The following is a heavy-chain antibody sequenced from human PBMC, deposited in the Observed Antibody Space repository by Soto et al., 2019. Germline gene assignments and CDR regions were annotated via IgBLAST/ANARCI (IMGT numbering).Heavy chain of an antibody. Sequence: GGSLRLSCAASGFTFSSYAMSWVRQAPGKGLEWVSAISGSGGSTYYADSVKGRFTISRDNSKNTLYLQMNSLRAEDTAVYYCAKDLRLKYYYDSSSVDPLDAFDIWGQGTMVTV. CDR1: GFTFSSYA. CDR2: ISGSGGST. CDR3: AKDLRLKYYYDSSSVDPLDAFDI. V-gene: IGHV3-23*01. D-gene: IGHD3-22*01. J-gene: IGHJ3*02.